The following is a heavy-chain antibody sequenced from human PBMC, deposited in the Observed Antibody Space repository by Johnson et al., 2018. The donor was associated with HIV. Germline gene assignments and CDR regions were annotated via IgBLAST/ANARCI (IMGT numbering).Heavy chain of an antibody. CDR2: ISYDGSNK. D-gene: IGHD6-19*01. J-gene: IGHJ3*02. Sequence: QVQLVESGGGVVQPGRSRRLSCAASGFTFSSYAMHWVRQAPGKGLEWVAVISYDGSNKYYADSVKGRFTISRDNSKNTLYLKMNSLRAEDTAVYYCASPRAVAGGGAFDIWGQGTMVTVSS. CDR3: ASPRAVAGGGAFDI. V-gene: IGHV3-30*04. CDR1: GFTFSSYA.